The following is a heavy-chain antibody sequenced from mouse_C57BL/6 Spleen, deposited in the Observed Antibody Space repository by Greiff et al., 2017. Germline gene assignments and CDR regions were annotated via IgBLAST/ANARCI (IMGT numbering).Heavy chain of an antibody. CDR1: GYTFTDYY. V-gene: IGHV1-19*01. CDR2: INPYNGGT. J-gene: IGHJ4*01. CDR3: ARRAMDY. Sequence: EVQRQESGPVLVKPGASVKMSCKASGYTFTDYYMNWVKQSHGQGLEWIGVINPYNGGTSYNQKFKGKATLTVDKSSSTAYMQLNSLTSEDSAFYYCARRAMDYWGQGTTVTVSS.